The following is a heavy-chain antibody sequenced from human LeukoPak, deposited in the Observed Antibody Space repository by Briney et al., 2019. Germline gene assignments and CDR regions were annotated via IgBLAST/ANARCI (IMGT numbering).Heavy chain of an antibody. J-gene: IGHJ4*02. CDR2: IWYDGSNK. CDR3: ASGYPXRWXFXY. D-gene: IGHD2-2*03. CDR1: GFTFSSYG. V-gene: IGHV3-33*01. Sequence: GGSLRLSCAASGFTFSSYGMHWVRQAPGKGLEWVAVIWYDGSNKYYADSVKGRFTISRDNSKNTLYLQMNSLRAGDTAVYYCASGYPXRWXFXYWGQXTLVTV.